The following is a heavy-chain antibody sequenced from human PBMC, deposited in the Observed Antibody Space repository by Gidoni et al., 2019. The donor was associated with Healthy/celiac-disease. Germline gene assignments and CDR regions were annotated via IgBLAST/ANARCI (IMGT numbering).Heavy chain of an antibody. D-gene: IGHD2-15*01. CDR3: ARASSGGRGDY. CDR2: ISSSSSYI. J-gene: IGHJ4*02. CDR1: GFTFSSYS. V-gene: IGHV3-21*01. Sequence: EVQLVESGGGLVKPGGSLRLSCAASGFTFSSYSMNWVRQAPGKGLEWVSSISSSSSYIYYADSVKGRFTISRDNAKNSLYLQINSLRAEDTAVYYCARASSGGRGDYWGQGTLVTVSS.